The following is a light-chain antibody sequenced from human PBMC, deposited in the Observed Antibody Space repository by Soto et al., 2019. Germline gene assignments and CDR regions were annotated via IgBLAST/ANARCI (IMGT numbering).Light chain of an antibody. CDR3: QQFGSSPRT. V-gene: IGKV3-20*01. Sequence: EIVLTQSPDTLSLSPGERASLSCRASQSVGSDYVAWYQHRPGQPPRLLFSGIFRRASGVPDRFSGSGSGTDFSLTISRLEPEDSAVYVCQQFGSSPRTLGQGTKVDIK. CDR1: QSVGSDY. J-gene: IGKJ1*01. CDR2: GIF.